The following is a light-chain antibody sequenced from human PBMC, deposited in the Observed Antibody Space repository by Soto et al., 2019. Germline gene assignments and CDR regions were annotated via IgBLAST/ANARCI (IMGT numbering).Light chain of an antibody. CDR2: DKN. Sequence: QSVLTHPPSVSAAPGQKVIISCSGSSSNIGSNYVSWYQQLPGTAPKLLIYDKNERPSGIPDRFSASKSGTSATLGITGLQTGDEADYYCGAWDHSLNVGVFGGGTKVTVL. CDR3: GAWDHSLNVGV. V-gene: IGLV1-51*01. J-gene: IGLJ3*02. CDR1: SSNIGSNY.